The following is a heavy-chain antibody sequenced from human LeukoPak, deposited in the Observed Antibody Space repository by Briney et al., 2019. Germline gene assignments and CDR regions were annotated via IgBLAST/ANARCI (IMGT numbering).Heavy chain of an antibody. CDR3: ARGGTLGD. V-gene: IGHV4-59*08. CDR2: IYYTGST. CDR1: GGSISSYY. Sequence: SETLSLTCTVSGGSISSYYWSWIRQPPGKGLEWIGYIYYTGSTNYNPSLKSRVTISVDTSKNQFSLRLSSVTAADTAVYYCARGGTLGDWGQGTLVTVSS. J-gene: IGHJ4*02. D-gene: IGHD3-16*01.